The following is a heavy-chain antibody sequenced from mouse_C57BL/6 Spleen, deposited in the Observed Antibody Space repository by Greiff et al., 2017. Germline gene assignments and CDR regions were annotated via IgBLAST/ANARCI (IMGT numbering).Heavy chain of an antibody. CDR3: ARTYGSSYGSAMDY. CDR2: IGPSDSET. J-gene: IGHJ4*01. CDR1: GYTFTSYW. V-gene: IGHV1-52*01. D-gene: IGHD1-1*01. Sequence: VQLQQPGAELVRPGSSVKLSCKASGYTFTSYWMHWVKQRPIQGLEWIGNIGPSDSETHYNQKFKDKATLTVDKSSSTAYMQLSSLTSEDSAVYYCARTYGSSYGSAMDYWGQGTSVTVSS.